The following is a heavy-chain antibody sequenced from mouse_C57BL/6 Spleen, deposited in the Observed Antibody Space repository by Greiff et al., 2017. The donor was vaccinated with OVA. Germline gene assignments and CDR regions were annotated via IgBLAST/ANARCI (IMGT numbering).Heavy chain of an antibody. Sequence: EVKLMESGGGLVKPGGSLKLSCAASGFTFSDYGMHWVRQAPEKGLEWVAYISSGSSTIYYADTVKGRFTISRDNAKNTLFLQMTSLRSEDTAMYYCARGDLLFAMDYWGQGTSVTVSS. D-gene: IGHD2-10*01. V-gene: IGHV5-17*01. CDR3: ARGDLLFAMDY. CDR2: ISSGSSTI. J-gene: IGHJ4*01. CDR1: GFTFSDYG.